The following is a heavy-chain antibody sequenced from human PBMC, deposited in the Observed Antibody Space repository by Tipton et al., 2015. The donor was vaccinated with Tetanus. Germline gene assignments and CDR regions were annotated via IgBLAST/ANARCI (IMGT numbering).Heavy chain of an antibody. J-gene: IGHJ6*02. CDR1: GFTFDDYA. Sequence: SLRLSCAASGFTFDDYAMHWARQAPGKGLEWVAVISYDGSNKYYADSVKGRFTISRDNSKNTLYLQMNSLRAEDTAVYYCARDDIVVVPAATNYYYYCGMDVWGQGTAVTVSS. CDR3: ARDDIVVVPAATNYYYYCGMDV. V-gene: IGHV3-30*04. CDR2: ISYDGSNK. D-gene: IGHD2-2*01.